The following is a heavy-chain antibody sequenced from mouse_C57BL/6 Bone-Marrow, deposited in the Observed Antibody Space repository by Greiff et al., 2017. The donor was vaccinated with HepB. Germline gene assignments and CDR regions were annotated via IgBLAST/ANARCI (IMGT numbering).Heavy chain of an antibody. V-gene: IGHV5-4*01. J-gene: IGHJ3*01. Sequence: EVKLVESGGGLVKPGGSLKLSCAASGFTFSSYAMSWVRQTPEKRLEGVATISDGGSYTYYPDNVKGRFTISRDNAKNNLYLQMSHLKSEDTAMYYCARDDWFAYWGQGTLVTVSA. CDR1: GFTFSSYA. CDR3: ARDDWFAY. CDR2: ISDGGSYT.